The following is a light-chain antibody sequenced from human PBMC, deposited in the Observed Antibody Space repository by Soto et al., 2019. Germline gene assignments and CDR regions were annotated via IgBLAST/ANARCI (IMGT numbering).Light chain of an antibody. CDR2: DVS. CDR3: SSYTTSSTYV. CDR1: SSDVGSYNY. J-gene: IGLJ1*01. V-gene: IGLV2-14*01. Sequence: QSALTQPASVSGSPGQSITISCTGTSSDVGSYNYVSWYQQHPGKAPKVMIYDVSNQPSGVSYRFSGSKSGNTASLTISGLQAEDEADYYCSSYTTSSTYVFGTGTKVTVL.